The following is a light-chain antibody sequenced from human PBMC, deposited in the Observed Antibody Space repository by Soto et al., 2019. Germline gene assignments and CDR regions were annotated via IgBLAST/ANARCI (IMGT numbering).Light chain of an antibody. CDR3: CSYAGSTTYVL. CDR1: NSDVGGYNL. J-gene: IGLJ2*01. V-gene: IGLV2-23*01. Sequence: QSALTQPASVSGSPGQSITISCTGTNSDVGGYNLVSWYQQHPGRAPKLIIYEGSKRPSGVSNRFSASKPDNTASLTISGLQAEDEADYYCCSYAGSTTYVLFGGGTKLTVL. CDR2: EGS.